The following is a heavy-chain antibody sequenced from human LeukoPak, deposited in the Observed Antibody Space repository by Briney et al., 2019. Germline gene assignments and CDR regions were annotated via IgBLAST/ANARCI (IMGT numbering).Heavy chain of an antibody. J-gene: IGHJ5*02. Sequence: SETLSLTCAVSGGSISSSNWWSWVRQPPGKGLEWIGYIYYSGSTYYNPSLKSRVTISVDTSKNQFSLKLSSVTAADTAVYYCARENSSGWSLNWFDPWGQGTLVTVSS. D-gene: IGHD6-19*01. CDR2: IYYSGST. CDR3: ARENSSGWSLNWFDP. V-gene: IGHV4-4*02. CDR1: GGSISSSNW.